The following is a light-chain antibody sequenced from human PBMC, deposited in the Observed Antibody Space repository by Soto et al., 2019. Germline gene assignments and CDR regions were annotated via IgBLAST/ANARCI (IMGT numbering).Light chain of an antibody. V-gene: IGLV2-14*01. CDR2: EVS. CDR3: SSYTSSRTL. CDR1: SGDVGGYNY. Sequence: QSVLTQPASVSGSPGQSITISCTGTSGDVGGYNYVSWYQQHPGKAPKLMIYEVSNRPSGVSNRFSGSKSGNTASLTISGLQAEDEDDYYCSSYTSSRTLFGTGTKLTVL. J-gene: IGLJ1*01.